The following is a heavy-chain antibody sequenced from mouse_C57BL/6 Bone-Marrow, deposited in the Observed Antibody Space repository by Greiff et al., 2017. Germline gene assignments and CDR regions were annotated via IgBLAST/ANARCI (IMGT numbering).Heavy chain of an antibody. Sequence: EVKLVESGGDLVKPGGSLKLSCAASGFTFSSYGMSWVRQTPDKRLEWVATISSGGSYTYYPDSVKGRFTISRDNAKNTLYLQMSSLKSEDTAMYYCARQYMYWGQGTTLTVSS. D-gene: IGHD1-3*01. CDR3: ARQYMY. J-gene: IGHJ2*01. CDR2: ISSGGSYT. CDR1: GFTFSSYG. V-gene: IGHV5-6*01.